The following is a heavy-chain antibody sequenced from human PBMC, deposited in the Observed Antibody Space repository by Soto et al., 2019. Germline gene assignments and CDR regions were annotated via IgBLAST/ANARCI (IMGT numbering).Heavy chain of an antibody. CDR2: LYDLDGT. J-gene: IGHJ3*02. CDR1: GFTVSGKKY. Sequence: GGSLRLSCAAFGFTVSGKKYVAWVRQAPGKGLEWVSALYDLDGTYYADSVKGRFTTSSDSSRTTVYLQMNDLRPDDTAVYSCATWHLREHAYDIWGQGATVTVSS. V-gene: IGHV3-53*01. D-gene: IGHD3-10*01. CDR3: ATWHLREHAYDI.